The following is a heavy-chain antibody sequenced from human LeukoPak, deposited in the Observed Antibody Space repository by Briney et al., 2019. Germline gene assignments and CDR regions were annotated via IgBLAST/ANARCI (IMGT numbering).Heavy chain of an antibody. CDR1: GFNFEAHA. CDR2: IWRGGNYK. CDR3: VTDPPGSGWAFWS. Sequence: PGGSLRLSCSASGFNFEAHAMHWVRQAPGKGLEWVAMIWRGGNYKFYADSVKGRISISRDDSRSVMYLQMDNLRGEDAAVYYCVTDPPGSGWAFWSWGQGALVTVSS. V-gene: IGHV3-33*01. D-gene: IGHD6-19*01. J-gene: IGHJ5*02.